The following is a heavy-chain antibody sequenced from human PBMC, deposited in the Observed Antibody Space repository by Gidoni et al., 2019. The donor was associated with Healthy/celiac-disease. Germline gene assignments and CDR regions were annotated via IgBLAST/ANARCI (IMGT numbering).Heavy chain of an antibody. D-gene: IGHD3-22*01. V-gene: IGHV3-21*01. Sequence: EVQLVECGGGLVKPGGSLRLSCAASGFTFSSYSMNWVRQAPGKGLEWVSSIISSSSYIYYADSVKGRFTISRDNAKNSLYLQMNSLRAEDTAVYYCARDLSGYYPSSTFDYWGQGTLVTVSS. CDR2: IISSSSYI. J-gene: IGHJ4*02. CDR1: GFTFSSYS. CDR3: ARDLSGYYPSSTFDY.